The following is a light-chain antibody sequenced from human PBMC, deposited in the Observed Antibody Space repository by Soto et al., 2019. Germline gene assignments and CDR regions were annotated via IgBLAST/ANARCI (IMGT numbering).Light chain of an antibody. CDR1: QTVNSDY. CDR2: GVF. J-gene: IGKJ2*02. CDR3: QHNAGSPRT. Sequence: ETVLTQSPGTVSLSPGERATLSCTTSQTVNSDYLAWYQQKPGQAPRLLIYGVFNRATGIPDRFSGSGSGTYITLTIGGLEPEDSAVYYWQHNAGSPRTFGQGINLEI. V-gene: IGKV3-20*01.